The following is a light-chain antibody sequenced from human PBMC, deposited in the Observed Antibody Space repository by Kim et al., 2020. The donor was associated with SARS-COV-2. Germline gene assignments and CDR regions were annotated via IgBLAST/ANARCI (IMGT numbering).Light chain of an antibody. CDR3: QVWDSSSDHQV. CDR2: YDS. Sequence: AAGQTARITRGGNNIGSKRVHWNQQKPGRATVLVIYYDSDRPAGIPERFSGSNSGDTATQTISRVEAGDEANYYCQVWDSSSDHQVFGGGTQQTVL. V-gene: IGLV3-21*04. CDR1: NIGSKR. J-gene: IGLJ3*02.